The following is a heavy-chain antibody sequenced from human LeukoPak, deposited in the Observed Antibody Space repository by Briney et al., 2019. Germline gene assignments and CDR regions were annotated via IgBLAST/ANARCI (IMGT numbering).Heavy chain of an antibody. CDR1: GFTFSSYG. CDR2: ISYDGSNK. CDR3: AKDRAKVYYDILTGYLHAFDI. Sequence: GGSLRLSCAASGFTFSSYGMHWVRQAPGKGPEWVAVISYDGSNKYYADSVKGRFTISRDNSKNTLYLQMNSLRAEDTAVYYCAKDRAKVYYDILTGYLHAFDIWGQGTMVTVSS. D-gene: IGHD3-9*01. J-gene: IGHJ3*02. V-gene: IGHV3-30*18.